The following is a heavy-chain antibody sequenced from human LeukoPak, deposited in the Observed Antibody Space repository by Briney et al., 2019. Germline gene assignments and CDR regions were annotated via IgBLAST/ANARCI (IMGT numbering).Heavy chain of an antibody. CDR1: GFTFISYG. D-gene: IGHD2-21*02. CDR3: ASTARPYWYFDL. J-gene: IGHJ2*01. CDR2: IWYDGSNK. V-gene: IGHV3-33*01. Sequence: GGSLRLSCAASGFTFISYGMHWVHQAPGKGLEWVAVIWYDGSNKYYADSVKGRFTISRDNSKNTLYLQMNSLRAEDTAVYYCASTARPYWYFDLWGRGTLVTVSS.